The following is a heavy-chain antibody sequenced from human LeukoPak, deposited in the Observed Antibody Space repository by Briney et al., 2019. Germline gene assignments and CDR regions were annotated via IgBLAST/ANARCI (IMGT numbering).Heavy chain of an antibody. CDR2: ISGSGGRT. CDR3: AIGPPYGGYSD. CDR1: GFIFTTYA. D-gene: IGHD5-12*01. J-gene: IGHJ4*02. V-gene: IGHV3-23*01. Sequence: SGGSLRLSCAASGFIFTTYAMNWVRQAPGKGPEWVSSISGSGGRTFYADSLKGRFTIPRDNSKNTLHLQMNSLRPEDTAVYYCAIGPPYGGYSDWGQGTLVTVSS.